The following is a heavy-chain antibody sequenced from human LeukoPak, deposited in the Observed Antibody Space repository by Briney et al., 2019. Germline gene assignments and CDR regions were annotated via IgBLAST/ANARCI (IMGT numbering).Heavy chain of an antibody. J-gene: IGHJ6*03. CDR1: GYSFTSYA. V-gene: IGHV1-3*03. D-gene: IGHD1-20*01. Sequence: ASVKVSCKASGYSFTSYAMNWVRQAPGQRLEWMGWIYGDNGDTKYSQEFQGRVTITADGSTSTAYMELSSLRSEDTAVYYCARVPRHANNWNDHYYYYYYMDVWGKGTTVTISS. CDR3: ARVPRHANNWNDHYYYYYYMDV. CDR2: IYGDNGDT.